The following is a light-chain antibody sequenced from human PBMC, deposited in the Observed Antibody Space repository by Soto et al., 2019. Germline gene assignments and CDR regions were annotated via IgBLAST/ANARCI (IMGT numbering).Light chain of an antibody. CDR1: QSVSSY. CDR2: AAS. CDR3: QQLHDYPIT. J-gene: IGKJ5*01. Sequence: EIVLTQSPAILSLSPGERATLSCRASQSVSSYLTWYQQKPGQAPSLLIYAASNRATGIPARFSGSGSGTDFTLTISSLQPEDFATYYCQQLHDYPITFGQGTRLETK. V-gene: IGKV3-11*01.